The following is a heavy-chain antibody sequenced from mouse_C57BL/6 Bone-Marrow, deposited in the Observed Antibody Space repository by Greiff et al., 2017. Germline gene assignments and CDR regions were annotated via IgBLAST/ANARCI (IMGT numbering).Heavy chain of an antibody. CDR2: INPYNDGT. CDR1: GYTFTSYV. CDR3: AREENYYGSSYYFDY. J-gene: IGHJ2*01. V-gene: IGHV1-14*01. Sequence: EVQLQQSGPELVKPGASVKMSCKASGYTFTSYVMHWVKQKPGQGLEWIGYINPYNDGTKYNEKFKGKATLTSDKSSSTAYMELSSLTSEDYAVYYCAREENYYGSSYYFDYWGQGTTRTVSA. D-gene: IGHD1-1*01.